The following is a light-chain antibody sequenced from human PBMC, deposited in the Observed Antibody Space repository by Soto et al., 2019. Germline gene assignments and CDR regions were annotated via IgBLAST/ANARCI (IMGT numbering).Light chain of an antibody. V-gene: IGKV1-5*01. CDR1: HGISSW. CDR3: QQYNSYWT. CDR2: AAT. Sequence: DVQMTQSPSTLSASVGDRVTITCRASHGISSWLAWYQQKPGRAPNLLIYAATTLESGVPSRFSGSASGTEFTLTISSLQPDDFATYYCQQYNSYWTFGQGTKVEIK. J-gene: IGKJ1*01.